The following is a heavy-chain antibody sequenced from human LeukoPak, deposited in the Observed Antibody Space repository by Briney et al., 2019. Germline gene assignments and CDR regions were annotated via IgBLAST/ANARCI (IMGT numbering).Heavy chain of an antibody. Sequence: GGSLRLSCAASGFSFSSYAMSWVRQAPGKGLKWVSGISGSGGSTYYADSVKGRFTISRDNSKNTLYMQMNSLRAEDTAVYYCAKAGDFWGPRDLIYFDYWGQGTLVTVSS. CDR2: ISGSGGST. V-gene: IGHV3-23*01. J-gene: IGHJ4*02. D-gene: IGHD3-3*01. CDR1: GFSFSSYA. CDR3: AKAGDFWGPRDLIYFDY.